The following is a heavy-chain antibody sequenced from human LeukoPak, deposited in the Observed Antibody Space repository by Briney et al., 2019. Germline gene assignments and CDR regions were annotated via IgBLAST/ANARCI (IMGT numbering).Heavy chain of an antibody. J-gene: IGHJ4*02. Sequence: GASVKVSCKASGYTFTSYDINWVRQATGQGLEWMGWMNPNSGNTGYAQKFQGRVTMTRNTSISTAYMELSRLRSDDTAVYYCARSSSFIRLDYFDYWGQGTLVTVSS. CDR2: MNPNSGNT. CDR1: GYTFTSYD. D-gene: IGHD6-6*01. V-gene: IGHV1-8*01. CDR3: ARSSSFIRLDYFDY.